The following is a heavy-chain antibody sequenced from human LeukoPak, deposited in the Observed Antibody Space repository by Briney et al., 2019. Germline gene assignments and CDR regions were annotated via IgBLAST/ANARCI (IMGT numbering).Heavy chain of an antibody. Sequence: SETLSLTCTVSGYSISSGYYWGWIRQPPGKGLEWIGSIYHSGSTYYNPSLKSRVTISVDTSKNQFSLKLSSVTAADTAVYYCARGTSYYYDSSGYDAFDIWGQGTMVTVSS. V-gene: IGHV4-38-2*02. CDR2: IYHSGST. J-gene: IGHJ3*02. CDR3: ARGTSYYYDSSGYDAFDI. D-gene: IGHD3-22*01. CDR1: GYSISSGYY.